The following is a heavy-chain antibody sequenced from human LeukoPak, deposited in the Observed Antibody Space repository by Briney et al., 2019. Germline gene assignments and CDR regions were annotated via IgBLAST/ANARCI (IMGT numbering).Heavy chain of an antibody. Sequence: VASVKVSCKASGFTFTSSTIQWVRRARGQRLEWIGWIVVGSGNTNYAQKFQERVIITRDMSTTTVYMELSSLRSGDTAVYYCAGTPWFGELTLDYWGQGTLVTVSS. D-gene: IGHD3-10*01. J-gene: IGHJ4*02. V-gene: IGHV1-58*02. CDR2: IVVGSGNT. CDR3: AGTPWFGELTLDY. CDR1: GFTFTSST.